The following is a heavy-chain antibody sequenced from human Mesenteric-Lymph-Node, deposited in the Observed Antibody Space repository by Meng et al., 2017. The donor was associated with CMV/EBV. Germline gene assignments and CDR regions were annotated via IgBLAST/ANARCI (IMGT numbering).Heavy chain of an antibody. CDR3: ARAVAGDDANWFDP. D-gene: IGHD6-19*01. CDR1: GYIFTSYH. V-gene: IGHV1-46*01. J-gene: IGHJ5*02. CDR2: MNPNGGST. Sequence: ASVKVSCKASGYIFTSYHIHWVRQAPGQGLEWMGVMNPNGGSTSYAEKFQGRVTMTSDTSTSTVYMDLSSVRSEDTAVYYCARAVAGDDANWFDPWGQGTLVTVSS.